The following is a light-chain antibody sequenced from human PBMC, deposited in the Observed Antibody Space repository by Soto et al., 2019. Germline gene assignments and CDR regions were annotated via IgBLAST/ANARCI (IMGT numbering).Light chain of an antibody. CDR2: DVS. Sequence: QSVLTQPASGSGAPGQAITISCTGTSSDVGGYTYVSWYQQHPGKAPKFIIYDVSNRPSGVSNRFSGSKSGNPAPLTISGLQAEDEADYYCSSYTTSNTRQIVFGTGTKVTVL. CDR1: SSDVGGYTY. J-gene: IGLJ1*01. CDR3: SSYTTSNTRQIV. V-gene: IGLV2-14*01.